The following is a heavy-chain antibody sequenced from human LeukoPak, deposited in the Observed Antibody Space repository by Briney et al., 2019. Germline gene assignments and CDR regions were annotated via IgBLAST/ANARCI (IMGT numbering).Heavy chain of an antibody. CDR1: GFTFSSYS. D-gene: IGHD6-13*01. V-gene: IGHV3-21*01. CDR2: ISSSSSYI. J-gene: IGHJ4*02. Sequence: TGGSLRLSCAASGFTFSSYSMNWVRQAPGKGLEWVSSISSSSSYIYYADSVKGRFTISRDHAKNSLYLQMNSLRAEDTAVYYCARDLYSSSWYEPDYWGQGTLVTVSS. CDR3: ARDLYSSSWYEPDY.